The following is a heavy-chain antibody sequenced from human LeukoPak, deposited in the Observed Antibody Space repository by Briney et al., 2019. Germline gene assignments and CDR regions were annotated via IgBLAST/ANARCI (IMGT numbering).Heavy chain of an antibody. V-gene: IGHV5-51*01. CDR2: IYPGYSDA. Sequence: GESLKISCKISGYKLTNNWIGWVRQVPGKGLEGMGLIYPGYSDAKYSPSFQGQVTLSVDASISTAYLQLSGLRASDTAIYYCVRFALTSSLDHWGQGTLVTVSS. CDR1: GYKLTNNW. D-gene: IGHD6-13*01. CDR3: VRFALTSSLDH. J-gene: IGHJ5*02.